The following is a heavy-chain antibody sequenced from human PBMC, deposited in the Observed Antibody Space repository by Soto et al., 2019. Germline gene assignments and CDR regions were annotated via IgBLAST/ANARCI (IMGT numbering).Heavy chain of an antibody. CDR2: VSENGGSRGGT. V-gene: IGHV3-23*01. J-gene: IGHJ3*02. CDR1: GFTFSSSA. D-gene: IGHD2-21*01. Sequence: EVQLLESGGGLVQPGGSLRLSCTASGFTFSSSAMNWVRQAPGQGLEWVASVSENGGSRGGTYYADSVKGRFTISRDNSKNTLYLQMDSLRGADTAVYYCASAKAVVIGALGIWGQGTMVTVSS. CDR3: ASAKAVVIGALGI.